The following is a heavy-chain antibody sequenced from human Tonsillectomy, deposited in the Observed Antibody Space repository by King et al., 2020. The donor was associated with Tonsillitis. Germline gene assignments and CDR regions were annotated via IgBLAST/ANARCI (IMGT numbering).Heavy chain of an antibody. Sequence: VQLVESGGSVVPPGRSLRLYCAASGFTFSNYAMHWVRQAPGKGLEWVAVISYDGRNKYYADSVKGRFTISRDNSKKTLYLQMNSLRAEDTALYYWATARQWELQGAYWGQGTLVTVSS. D-gene: IGHD1-26*01. CDR3: ATARQWELQGAY. CDR1: GFTFSNYA. V-gene: IGHV3-30*04. J-gene: IGHJ4*02. CDR2: ISYDGRNK.